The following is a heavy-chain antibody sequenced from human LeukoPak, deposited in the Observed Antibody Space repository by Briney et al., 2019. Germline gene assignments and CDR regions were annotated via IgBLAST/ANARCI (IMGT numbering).Heavy chain of an antibody. V-gene: IGHV3-9*01. Sequence: GGSLRLSCAASGFTFDDYAMHWVRQAPGKGLEWVSGISWNSGSIGYADSVKGRFTISRDNAKNSLYLQMNSLRAEDTALYYCSREGYCSGGSCSGAFDIWGQGTMVTVSS. CDR3: SREGYCSGGSCSGAFDI. J-gene: IGHJ3*02. CDR1: GFTFDDYA. D-gene: IGHD2-15*01. CDR2: ISWNSGSI.